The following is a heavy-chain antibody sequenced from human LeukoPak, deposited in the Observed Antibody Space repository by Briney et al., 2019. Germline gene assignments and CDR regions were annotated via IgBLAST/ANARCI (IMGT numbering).Heavy chain of an antibody. CDR2: ISAYNGNT. CDR1: GGTFSSYA. D-gene: IGHD6-19*01. CDR3: ARDNTEWLACDY. J-gene: IGHJ4*02. Sequence: ASVKVSCKASGGTFSSYAISWVRQAPGQGLEWMGWISAYNGNTNYAQKLQGRVTMTTDTSTSTAYMELRSLRSDDTAVYYCARDNTEWLACDYWGQGTLVTVSS. V-gene: IGHV1-18*01.